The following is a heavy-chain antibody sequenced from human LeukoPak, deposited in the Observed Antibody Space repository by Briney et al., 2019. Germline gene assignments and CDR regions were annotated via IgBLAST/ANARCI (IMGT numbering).Heavy chain of an antibody. D-gene: IGHD3-16*01. Sequence: GSLRLSCEASGSGFTFGNFGMSWVRQAPGKGLEWLSGISGSGYYTYYADSVKGRFTISRDNSKNTVYIQMNSLRAEDTAVYYCAKDGSWGDYYFYFYMDVWGKGTTVTVSS. V-gene: IGHV3-23*01. CDR3: AKDGSWGDYYFYFYMDV. J-gene: IGHJ6*03. CDR2: ISGSGYYT. CDR1: GSGFTFGNFG.